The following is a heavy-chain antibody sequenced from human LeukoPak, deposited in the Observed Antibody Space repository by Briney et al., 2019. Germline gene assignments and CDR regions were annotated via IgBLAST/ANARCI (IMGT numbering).Heavy chain of an antibody. V-gene: IGHV1-69*01. CDR2: IIPIFGTA. CDR3: ASTSSMYYDILTGHYGMDV. CDR1: GGTFSSYA. Sequence: GSSVKVSCKASGGTFSSYAISWVRQAPGQGLEWMGGIIPIFGTANYAQKFQGRVTITADESTSTAYMELSSLRSEDTAVYYCASTSSMYYDILTGHYGMDVWGQGTTVTVSS. J-gene: IGHJ6*02. D-gene: IGHD3-9*01.